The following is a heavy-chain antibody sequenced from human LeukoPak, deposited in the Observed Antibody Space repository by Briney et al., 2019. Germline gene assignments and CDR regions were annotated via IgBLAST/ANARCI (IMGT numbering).Heavy chain of an antibody. Sequence: SVKVSCKASGGTFTSYAMSWVRQAPGQGLEWMGGIIPIFGKANDAQKFQGRVTITADESMSTGYMEVSRLRSVDTAVYFCARGWRAEPAVVSAYSYWGPGTLVSASS. CDR3: ARGWRAEPAVVSAYSY. CDR2: IIPIFGKA. CDR1: GGTFTSYA. J-gene: IGHJ4*02. D-gene: IGHD2-15*01. V-gene: IGHV1-69*13.